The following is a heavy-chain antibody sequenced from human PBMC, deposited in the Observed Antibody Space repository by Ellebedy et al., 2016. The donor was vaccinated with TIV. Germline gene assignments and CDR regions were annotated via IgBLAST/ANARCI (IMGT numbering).Heavy chain of an antibody. CDR3: ARGPLRYFDWVYYYHGMDV. J-gene: IGHJ6*02. V-gene: IGHV4-59*08. D-gene: IGHD3-9*01. CDR1: GGSISTYY. Sequence: MPGGSLRLSCTVSGGSISTYYWSWTRQPPGQGLEWIGHIYYSGYTEYNPSLKSRVTISLDTSKDQFSLRLSSVTAADTAVYYCARGPLRYFDWVYYYHGMDVWGQGTTVTVSS. CDR2: IYYSGYT.